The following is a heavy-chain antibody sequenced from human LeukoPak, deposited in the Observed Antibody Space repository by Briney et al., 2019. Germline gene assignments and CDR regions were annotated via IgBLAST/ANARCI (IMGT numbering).Heavy chain of an antibody. CDR3: ARVPPDYGLDDHEEGVDY. J-gene: IGHJ4*02. D-gene: IGHD4/OR15-4a*01. Sequence: TLSLTCTVSGGSISSGGYYWSWIRQPPGKGLEWIGYIYHSGSTYYNPSLKSRVTISVDRSKNQFSLKLSSVTAADTAVYYCARVPPDYGLDDHEEGVDYWGQGTLVTVSS. CDR2: IYHSGST. CDR1: GGSISSGGYY. V-gene: IGHV4-30-2*01.